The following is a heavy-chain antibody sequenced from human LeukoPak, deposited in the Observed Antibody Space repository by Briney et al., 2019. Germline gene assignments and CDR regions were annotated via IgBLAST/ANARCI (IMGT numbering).Heavy chain of an antibody. CDR3: ARDRKGATGY. J-gene: IGHJ4*02. CDR2: IYHSGST. Sequence: SETLSLTCTISGYSISSGYYWGWIRQPPGKGLEWIGSIYHSGSTYYNPSLKSRVTISVDTSKNQFSLKLSSVTAADTAVYYCARDRKGATGYWGQGTLVTVSS. CDR1: GYSISSGYY. V-gene: IGHV4-38-2*02. D-gene: IGHD1-26*01.